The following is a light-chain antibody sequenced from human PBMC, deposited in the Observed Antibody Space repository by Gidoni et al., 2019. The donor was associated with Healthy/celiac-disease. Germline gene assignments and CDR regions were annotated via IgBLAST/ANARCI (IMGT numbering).Light chain of an antibody. CDR1: QSVSSN. Sequence: EILLTQPPATLSVSPGDRATLSCRASQSVSSNLAWYQQKPGQAPRLLIYGASSRATGTPARFSGSGSGTEFTLTISSLQSEDLAVYYCQQYNNWPPLTFXGXTKVEIK. CDR3: QQYNNWPPLT. V-gene: IGKV3-15*01. CDR2: GAS. J-gene: IGKJ4*01.